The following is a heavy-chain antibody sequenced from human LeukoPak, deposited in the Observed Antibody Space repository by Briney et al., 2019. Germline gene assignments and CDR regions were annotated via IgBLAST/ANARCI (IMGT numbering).Heavy chain of an antibody. CDR1: GFTFSSYW. D-gene: IGHD1-14*01. J-gene: IGHJ4*02. V-gene: IGHV3-74*01. Sequence: GVSLRLSCAASGFTFSSYWMHWVRQVPGKGLVWVARINPGGSSITYADSVKGRFTISRDNAKNTLYLQMDSLRAEDTGVYYCARSNRADDYWGQGTLVTVSS. CDR3: ARSNRADDY. CDR2: INPGGSSI.